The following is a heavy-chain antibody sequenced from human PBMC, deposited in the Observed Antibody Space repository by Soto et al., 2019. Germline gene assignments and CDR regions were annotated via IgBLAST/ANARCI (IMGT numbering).Heavy chain of an antibody. V-gene: IGHV4-34*01. CDR1: GGSFSCYY. CDR3: ASQEVRYFDWLLLDYYYYMDV. D-gene: IGHD3-9*01. J-gene: IGHJ6*03. Sequence: SETLSLTCAVYGGSFSCYYWCWIRPPPGKGLEWIGEINHSGSTNYNPSLKSRVTISVDTSKNQFSLKLSSVTAADTAVYYCASQEVRYFDWLLLDYYYYMDVWGKGTTVTVSS. CDR2: INHSGST.